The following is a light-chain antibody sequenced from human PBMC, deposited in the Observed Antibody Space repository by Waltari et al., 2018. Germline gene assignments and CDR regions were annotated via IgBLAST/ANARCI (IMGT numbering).Light chain of an antibody. J-gene: IGLJ2*01. CDR3: QVWDXSSXLQV. CDR2: DDS. V-gene: IGLV3-21*03. Sequence: SYXLTQPPSVSXAPGKTARITCGGNNLGSKSVHWYQQKXGQAPVLVVYDDSDRPSGIPXRFSGSNSGNTATLTISRVEAGDEADYYCQVWDXSSXLQVFGGGTKLTVL. CDR1: NLGSKS.